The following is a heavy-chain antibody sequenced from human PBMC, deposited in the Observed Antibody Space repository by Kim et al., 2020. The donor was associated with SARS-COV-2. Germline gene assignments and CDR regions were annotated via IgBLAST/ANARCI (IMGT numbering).Heavy chain of an antibody. Sequence: GGSLRLSCAASGFTSSGDWMHWVRQAPGKGLMWGSRIDGGGTATAYADAVEGRFTISRDSAKDTLYLQMNSLRDEDTAIYYCVRARYDGNCFGRWGQGTLVTVSS. CDR1: GFTSSGDW. D-gene: IGHD2-21*02. CDR3: VRARYDGNCFGR. J-gene: IGHJ4*02. CDR2: IDGGGTAT. V-gene: IGHV3-74*01.